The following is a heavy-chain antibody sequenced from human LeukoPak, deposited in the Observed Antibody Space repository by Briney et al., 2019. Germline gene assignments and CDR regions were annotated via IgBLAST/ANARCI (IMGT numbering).Heavy chain of an antibody. CDR3: ARGGYCSNGVCYTTAFHYFDY. CDR1: GGSISSGGYY. V-gene: IGHV4-31*03. Sequence: PSETLSLTCTVSGGSISSGGYYWSWIHQHPGKGLEWIGYIYYGGSTYYNPSLKSRVTISVDTSKNQFSLKLSSVTAADTAVYYSARGGYCSNGVCYTTAFHYFDYWGQGTLVTVSS. J-gene: IGHJ4*02. D-gene: IGHD2-8*01. CDR2: IYYGGST.